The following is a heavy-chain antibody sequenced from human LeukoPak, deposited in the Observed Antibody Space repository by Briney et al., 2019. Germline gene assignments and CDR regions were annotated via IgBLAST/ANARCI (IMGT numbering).Heavy chain of an antibody. CDR3: ARDESRVEMAPQLDY. CDR2: INTNTGNP. V-gene: IGHV7-4-1*02. Sequence: GASVKVSCKASGYTFTSYAMNWVRQAPGQGLEWMGWINTNTGNPTYAQGFTGRFVFSLDTSVSTAYLQISSLKAEDTAVYYCARDESRVEMAPQLDYWGQGTLVTVSS. J-gene: IGHJ4*02. D-gene: IGHD5-24*01. CDR1: GYTFTSYA.